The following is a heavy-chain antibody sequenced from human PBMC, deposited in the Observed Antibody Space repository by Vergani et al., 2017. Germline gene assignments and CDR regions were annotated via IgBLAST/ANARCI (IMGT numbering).Heavy chain of an antibody. J-gene: IGHJ4*02. V-gene: IGHV3-21*04. Sequence: EVQLVESGGGLVKPGGSLRLSCAASGFPFSSYSMNWVRRAPGKGLEWVASIISNSSYIYYADSVKGRFTISRDNAKNSLYLQMNSLRAEAPAVYYCAKDRYNWNYGGGDYWGQGTLVTVSS. CDR1: GFPFSSYS. CDR2: IISNSSYI. CDR3: AKDRYNWNYGGGDY. D-gene: IGHD1-7*01.